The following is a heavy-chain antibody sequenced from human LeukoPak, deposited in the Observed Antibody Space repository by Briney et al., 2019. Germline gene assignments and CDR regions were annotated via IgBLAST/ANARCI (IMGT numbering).Heavy chain of an antibody. Sequence: SETLSLACAVYGGSFSGYYWSWIRQPPGKGLEWIGEINHSGSTNYNPSLKSRVTISVDTSKNQFSLKLSPVTAADTAVYYCARRWGYFDYWGQGTLVTVSS. D-gene: IGHD3-16*01. CDR2: INHSGST. CDR3: ARRWGYFDY. CDR1: GGSFSGYY. J-gene: IGHJ4*02. V-gene: IGHV4-34*01.